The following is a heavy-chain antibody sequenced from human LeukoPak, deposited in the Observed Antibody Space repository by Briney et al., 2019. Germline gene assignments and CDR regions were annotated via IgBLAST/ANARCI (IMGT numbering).Heavy chain of an antibody. CDR3: AKERIAAAGTFDY. CDR1: GFTFSSFA. J-gene: IGHJ4*02. Sequence: GRSLRLSCAASGFTFSSFAMHWVRQAPGKGLEWVSYISSSSSTIYYADSVKGRFTISRDNAKNSLYLQMNSLRAEDTAVYYCAKERIAAAGTFDYWGQGTLVTVSS. D-gene: IGHD6-13*01. V-gene: IGHV3-48*01. CDR2: ISSSSSTI.